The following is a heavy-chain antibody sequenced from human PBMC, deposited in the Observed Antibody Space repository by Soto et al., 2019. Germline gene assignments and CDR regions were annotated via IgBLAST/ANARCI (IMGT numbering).Heavy chain of an antibody. Sequence: SGPTLVNPTQTLTLTCTFSGFSLSTSGMCVSWIRQPPGKALEWLALIDWDDDKYYSTSLKTRLTISKDTSKNQVVLTMTNTDPVDTAPYYCARGVRGVMNPDVWGQGXTVTVSS. D-gene: IGHD3-10*01. V-gene: IGHV2-70*01. J-gene: IGHJ6*02. CDR1: GFSLSTSGMC. CDR2: IDWDDDK. CDR3: ARGVRGVMNPDV.